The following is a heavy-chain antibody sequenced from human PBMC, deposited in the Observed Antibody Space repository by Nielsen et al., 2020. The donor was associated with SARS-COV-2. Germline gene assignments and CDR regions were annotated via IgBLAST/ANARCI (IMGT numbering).Heavy chain of an antibody. Sequence: ASVKVSCKASANTILSYSIIWVRQAPGQGLEWMGRISTNNGNVKYAQNLQGRVTMTTDTSTSTVYMELKRLRSDDTAVYYCAREGSGVVPGPLGLGMWYLYYYMDVWGKGTTVTVSS. CDR1: ANTILSYS. D-gene: IGHD2-2*01. CDR3: AREGSGVVPGPLGLGMWYLYYYMDV. V-gene: IGHV1-18*04. J-gene: IGHJ6*03. CDR2: ISTNNGNV.